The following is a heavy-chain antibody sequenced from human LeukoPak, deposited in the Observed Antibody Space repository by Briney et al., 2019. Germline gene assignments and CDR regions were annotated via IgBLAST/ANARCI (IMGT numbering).Heavy chain of an antibody. CDR3: ARQGLRLRGYFDY. CDR1: GDSFSNYY. CDR2: IYYSGST. V-gene: IGHV4-39*01. D-gene: IGHD6-25*01. J-gene: IGHJ4*02. Sequence: SETLSLTCSVSGDSFSNYYWGWIRQPPGKGLEWIGSIYYSGSTYYNPSLKSRVTISVDTSKNQFSLKLSSVTAADTAVYYCARQGLRLRGYFDYWGQGTLVTVSS.